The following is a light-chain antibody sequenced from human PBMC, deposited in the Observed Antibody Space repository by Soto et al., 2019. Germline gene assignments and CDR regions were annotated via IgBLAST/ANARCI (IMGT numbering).Light chain of an antibody. CDR3: QHSYSTPLT. J-gene: IGKJ3*01. CDR2: AAS. V-gene: IGKV1-39*01. CDR1: QSISSY. Sequence: DIQMTQSPSSLSASVGDRVTITCRASQSISSYLNWYQQKPGKAPKLLIYAASSLQSGVPLRFSGSGSGTDFTLTISSLQPEDFATYYCQHSYSTPLTFGPGTKVDIK.